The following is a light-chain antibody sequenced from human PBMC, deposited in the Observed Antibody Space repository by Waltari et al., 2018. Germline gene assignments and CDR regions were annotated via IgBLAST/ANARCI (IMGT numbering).Light chain of an antibody. CDR1: SSDVGAYDS. CDR3: CSYVATYIFVL. V-gene: IGLV2-11*01. Sequence: QSALTQPRSVSGSPGQSVTISCTGASSDVGAYDSVSWYQHHPGKAPKLIIYGVTKRPSVLPHLSSALKSGSTASLIVPCILSEDEADYYCCSYVATYIFVLFGGGTRLTVL. CDR2: GVT. J-gene: IGLJ3*02.